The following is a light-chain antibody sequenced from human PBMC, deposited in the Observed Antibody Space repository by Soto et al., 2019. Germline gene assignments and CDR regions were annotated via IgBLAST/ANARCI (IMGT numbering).Light chain of an antibody. Sequence: QSALTQPAAVSGPPGQSITISCTGTSSDVGRYNYVSWYQQHPGKAPKLVIYEVRNRPSGVPDRFSGSKSGNTASLTVSGLQAEDEADYYCSSYAGSSNVFGTGTKVTVL. CDR1: SSDVGRYNY. CDR3: SSYAGSSNV. J-gene: IGLJ1*01. V-gene: IGLV2-8*01. CDR2: EVR.